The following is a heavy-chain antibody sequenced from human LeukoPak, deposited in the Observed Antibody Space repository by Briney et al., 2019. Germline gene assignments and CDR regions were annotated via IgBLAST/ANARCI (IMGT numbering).Heavy chain of an antibody. CDR1: GYTFTSYG. V-gene: IGHV1-18*01. D-gene: IGHD3-22*01. CDR2: ISAYNGNT. Sequence: ASVKVSCKASGYTFTSYGVTWVRQAPGQGLEWMGWISAYNGNTNYAQNVQGRVTMSRDTSTSTAYMELRSLRSDDTAVYYCARGKYYYDSSGYWGQGTLVTVSS. J-gene: IGHJ4*02. CDR3: ARGKYYYDSSGY.